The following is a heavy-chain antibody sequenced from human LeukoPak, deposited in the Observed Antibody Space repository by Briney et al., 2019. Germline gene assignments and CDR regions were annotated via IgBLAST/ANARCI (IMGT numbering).Heavy chain of an antibody. J-gene: IGHJ3*02. CDR2: IIPIFGTA. V-gene: IGHV1-69*05. CDR1: GGTFSSYA. D-gene: IGHD1-26*01. CDR3: ARVCLVGATVDAFDI. Sequence: GSSVKVSCTASGGTFSSYAISWVRQAPGQGLEWMGGIIPIFGTANYAQKFQGRVTITTDESTSTAYMELSSLRSEDTAVYYCARVCLVGATVDAFDIWGQGTMVTVSS.